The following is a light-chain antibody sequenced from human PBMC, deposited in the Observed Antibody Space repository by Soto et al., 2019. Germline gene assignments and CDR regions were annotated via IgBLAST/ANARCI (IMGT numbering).Light chain of an antibody. J-gene: IGKJ1*01. CDR2: AAS. CDR1: QRIRTS. V-gene: IGKV1-39*01. CDR3: QHSYKTPLP. Sequence: DVQMTQSPCTVSASVGVGVTIVNRASQRIRTSLNWYQHKPGKAPKLLIYAASSLESGVPSRFSGSGSGTDFSLSISSLQPDDSATHYCQHSYKTPLPFAQGTKVDIK.